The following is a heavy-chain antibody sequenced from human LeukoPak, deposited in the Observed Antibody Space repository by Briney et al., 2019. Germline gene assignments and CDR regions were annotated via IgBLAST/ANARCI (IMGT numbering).Heavy chain of an antibody. CDR1: GFTFSSYS. CDR3: AHTPAEDEY. Sequence: PGESLRLSCAASGFTFSSYSMNWIRQAPGKGLEWVSYISSSSSYIYYADSVKGRFTISRDNAKNSLYLQMTSLRAADPVVYYCAHTPAEDEYLGQGTLVTVSS. D-gene: IGHD1-14*01. J-gene: IGHJ4*02. CDR2: ISSSSSYI. V-gene: IGHV3-21*01.